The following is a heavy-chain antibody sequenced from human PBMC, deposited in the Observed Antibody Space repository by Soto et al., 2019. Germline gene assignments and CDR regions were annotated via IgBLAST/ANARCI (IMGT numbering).Heavy chain of an antibody. J-gene: IGHJ4*02. Sequence: EVQLLESGGGLVQPGGSLRLSCAASGFTFGNYAFSWVRQAPGKGLEWVSVISGGGDATYYPDSVKGRFTTSRDNSKNTGYLQMNSRRAADTAVYDCAKKSQGSITLPAVYYFDYWGQGTLVTGSA. V-gene: IGHV3-23*01. D-gene: IGHD1-20*01. CDR3: AKKSQGSITLPAVYYFDY. CDR1: GFTFGNYA. CDR2: ISGGGDAT.